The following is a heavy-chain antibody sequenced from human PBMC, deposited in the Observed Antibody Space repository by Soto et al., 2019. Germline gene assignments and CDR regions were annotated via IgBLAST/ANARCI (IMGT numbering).Heavy chain of an antibody. CDR3: AVDIGGVIAETGLDY. CDR2: IYYSGST. D-gene: IGHD3-16*02. CDR1: GGSISSSSYY. J-gene: IGHJ4*02. Sequence: SETLSLTCTVSGGSISSSSYYWGWIRQPPGKGLEWIGSIYYSGSTYYNPSLKSRVTISVDTSKNQFSLKLSSVTAADTAVYYCAVDIGGVIAETGLDYWGQGTLVTVSS. V-gene: IGHV4-39*01.